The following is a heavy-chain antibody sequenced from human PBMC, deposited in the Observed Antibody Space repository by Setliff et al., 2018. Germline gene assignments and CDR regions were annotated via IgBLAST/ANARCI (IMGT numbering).Heavy chain of an antibody. CDR2: INAGNGNT. Sequence: RASVKVSCKASGYTFTSYAMHWVRQAPGQRLEWMGWINAGNGNTKYSQKFQGRVTITRDTSASTAYMELSSLRSEDTAVYYCARDQGPNSSGWYYAGGSYPDYWGQGTLVTVSS. D-gene: IGHD6-19*01. CDR1: GYTFTSYA. V-gene: IGHV1-3*01. CDR3: ARDQGPNSSGWYYAGGSYPDY. J-gene: IGHJ4*02.